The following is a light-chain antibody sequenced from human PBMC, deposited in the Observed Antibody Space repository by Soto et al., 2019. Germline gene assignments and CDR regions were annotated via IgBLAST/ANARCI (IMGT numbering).Light chain of an antibody. CDR1: QSVSNNY. CDR2: GAS. CDR3: LQYGSPPRT. J-gene: IGKJ1*01. Sequence: EIVLTQSPGTLSLSPGERATLSCRASQSVSNNYLTWYQQKPGQAPRLLIYGASSRATGIPDRFSGYGSGTDFTLTISRLEPEDFAVYYCLQYGSPPRTFGQGTKVDIK. V-gene: IGKV3-20*01.